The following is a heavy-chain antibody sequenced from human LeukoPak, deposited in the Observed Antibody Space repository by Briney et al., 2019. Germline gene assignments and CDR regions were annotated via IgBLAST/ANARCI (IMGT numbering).Heavy chain of an antibody. J-gene: IGHJ4*02. CDR3: ARAGNYGDYVFYFDY. CDR2: INPNSGGT. D-gene: IGHD4-17*01. Sequence: ASVKVSCKASGYTFTGYYMHWVRQAPGQGLEWMGWINPNSGGTNYAQKFQGRVTMTRDTSISTAYMELSRLRSDDTAVYYYARAGNYGDYVFYFDYWGQGTLVTVSS. CDR1: GYTFTGYY. V-gene: IGHV1-2*02.